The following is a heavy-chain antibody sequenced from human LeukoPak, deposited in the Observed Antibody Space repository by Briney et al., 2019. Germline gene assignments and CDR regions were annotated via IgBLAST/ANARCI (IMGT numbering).Heavy chain of an antibody. CDR2: IIPIFGTA. CDR1: GGTFSSYA. J-gene: IGHJ6*03. Sequence: SVKVSCKASGGTFSSYAISWVRQAPGHGLEWMGRIIPIFGTANYAQKFQGRVTITTDESTSTAYMELSSLRSEDTAVYYCASTMVQGVIKAGYYYYMDVWGKGTTVTVSS. V-gene: IGHV1-69*05. D-gene: IGHD3-10*01. CDR3: ASTMVQGVIKAGYYYYMDV.